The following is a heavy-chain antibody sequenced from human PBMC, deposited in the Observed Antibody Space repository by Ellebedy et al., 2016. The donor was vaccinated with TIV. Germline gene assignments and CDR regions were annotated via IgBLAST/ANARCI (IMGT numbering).Heavy chain of an antibody. CDR2: ISTSGSTI. J-gene: IGHJ6*02. CDR1: GFTFSDYY. CDR3: ARPVVPAARSYYGMDV. Sequence: GGSLRLSXAASGFTFSDYYMSWIRQAPGKGLEWVSYISTSGSTINYADSVKGRFTISRDNAKNSLYLQMNSLRAEDTAVYYCARPVVPAARSYYGMDVWGQGTTVTVSS. V-gene: IGHV3-11*01. D-gene: IGHD2-2*01.